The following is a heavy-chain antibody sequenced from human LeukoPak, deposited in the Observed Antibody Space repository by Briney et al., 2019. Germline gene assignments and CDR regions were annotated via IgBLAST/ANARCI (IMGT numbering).Heavy chain of an antibody. J-gene: IGHJ4*02. CDR2: IAISGTYI. D-gene: IGHD1-26*01. CDR1: GFILSDYN. Sequence: GGFLRLSCAASGFILSDYNMNWVRQAPGKGLEWVSFIAISGTYITYADSVKGRFTISRDNAKNSLYLQMNTLRAEDTAVYYCARDLSATARAYDYWGQGTLVTVSS. V-gene: IGHV3-21*01. CDR3: ARDLSATARAYDY.